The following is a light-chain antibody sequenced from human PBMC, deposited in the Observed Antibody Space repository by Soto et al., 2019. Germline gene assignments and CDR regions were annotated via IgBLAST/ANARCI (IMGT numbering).Light chain of an antibody. CDR1: SGHSSYA. CDR2: LNSDGSH. Sequence: QSVLTQSPSASASLGASVKLTCTLSSGHSSYAIAWHQQQPEKGPRYLMKLNSDGSHSKGDGIPDRFSGSSSGAERYLTISSLQSDDEADYYCQTWGTGIVVFGGGTQLTVL. V-gene: IGLV4-69*01. J-gene: IGLJ2*01. CDR3: QTWGTGIVV.